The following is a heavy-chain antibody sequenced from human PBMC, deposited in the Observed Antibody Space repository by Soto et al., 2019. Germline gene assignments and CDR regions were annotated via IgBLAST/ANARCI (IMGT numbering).Heavy chain of an antibody. D-gene: IGHD2-21*01. CDR1: GFIFADHG. CDR2: ISGSRAT. V-gene: IGHV3-23*01. Sequence: GVSLGLSCVTSGFIFADHGMSWVRQTPGKGLEWVSSISGSRATYHAQSVRGRFTISRDNSRSTLFLQMSSLRVDDTAIYYCKRETSSLWAYLEVWGQGTTVTVSS. J-gene: IGHJ6*02. CDR3: KRETSSLWAYLEV.